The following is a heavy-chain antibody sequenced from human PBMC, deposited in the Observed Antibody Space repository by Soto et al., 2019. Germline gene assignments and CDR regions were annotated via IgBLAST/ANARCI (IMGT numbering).Heavy chain of an antibody. J-gene: IGHJ6*02. V-gene: IGHV4-59*01. D-gene: IGHD6-6*01. CDR1: GSSISSYY. Sequence: SETLSLTCTVSGSSISSYYWSWIRQPPGKGLEWIGYIYYSGSTNYNPSLKSRVTISVDTSKNQFSLKLSSVTAADTAVYYCARSSSAGYIAARRFYYYGMDVWGQGTTVTVSS. CDR3: ARSSSAGYIAARRFYYYGMDV. CDR2: IYYSGST.